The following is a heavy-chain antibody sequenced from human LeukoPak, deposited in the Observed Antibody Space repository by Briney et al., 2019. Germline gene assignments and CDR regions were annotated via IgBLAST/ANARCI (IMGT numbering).Heavy chain of an antibody. Sequence: SETLSLTCTVSGGSISSYYWSWIRQPPGKGLEWIGYIYYSGSTNYNPSLKSRVTISVDTSKNQFSLKLSSVTAADTAVYYCAREGYDILTGYLQVDYWGQGTLVTVSS. J-gene: IGHJ4*02. D-gene: IGHD3-9*01. CDR3: AREGYDILTGYLQVDY. CDR2: IYYSGST. V-gene: IGHV4-59*01. CDR1: GGSISSYY.